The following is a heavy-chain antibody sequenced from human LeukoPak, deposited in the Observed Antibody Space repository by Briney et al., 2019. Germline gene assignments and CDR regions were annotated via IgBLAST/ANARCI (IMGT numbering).Heavy chain of an antibody. V-gene: IGHV5-51*01. CDR3: ARRYDNSEYFTY. Sequence: GESPKIPFKGSGYTLTNYWIGWVRQMPRKGLELMGIIYPGDSDTRYSPSFQGQVTISADKSISPAYLQWSSLKASDTAMYYCARRYDNSEYFTYWGQGPLVTVSS. D-gene: IGHD3-22*01. CDR2: IYPGDSDT. CDR1: GYTLTNYW. J-gene: IGHJ4*02.